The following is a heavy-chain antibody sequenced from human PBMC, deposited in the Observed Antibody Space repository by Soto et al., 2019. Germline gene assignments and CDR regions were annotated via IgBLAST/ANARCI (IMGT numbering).Heavy chain of an antibody. J-gene: IGHJ6*02. V-gene: IGHV3-23*01. D-gene: IGHD6-13*01. CDR2: LSFSSRNT. Sequence: GGSLRLSCACSGFIFHLYAMSWVRQAPGEGRDWVLTLSFSSRNTYYADSVKGRFTISRDNSKNALYLQMRHRKPECTAVYYCVQATLAAADRCHHHYEIDVWGLGTKVTDS. CDR3: VQATLAAADRCHHHYEIDV. CDR1: GFIFHLYA.